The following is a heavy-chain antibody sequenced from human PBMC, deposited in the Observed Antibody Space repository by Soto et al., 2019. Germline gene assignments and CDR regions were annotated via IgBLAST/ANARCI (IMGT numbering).Heavy chain of an antibody. CDR1: GYTFTSYY. D-gene: IGHD3-10*01. Sequence: ASVKVSCKASGYTFTSYYMHGVRQAPGRGLEWMGIINPSGGSTSYAQKFQGRVTMTRDTSTSTVYMELSSLRSEDTAVYYCARGGFGSPIGFSADYFDYWGQGTLVTVSS. V-gene: IGHV1-46*01. CDR2: INPSGGST. J-gene: IGHJ4*02. CDR3: ARGGFGSPIGFSADYFDY.